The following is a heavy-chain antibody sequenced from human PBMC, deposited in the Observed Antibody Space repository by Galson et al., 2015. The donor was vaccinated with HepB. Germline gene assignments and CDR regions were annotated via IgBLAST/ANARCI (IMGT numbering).Heavy chain of an antibody. CDR1: GYTFTSYG. Sequence: SVKVSCKASGYTFTSYGISWVRQAPGQGLEWMGWISAYNGNTNYAQKLQGRVTMTADTSTSTAYMELRSLRSDDTAVYYCARDLGPLRSLWLSFDYWGQGTLVTVSS. J-gene: IGHJ4*02. D-gene: IGHD5-18*01. CDR2: ISAYNGNT. CDR3: ARDLGPLRSLWLSFDY. V-gene: IGHV1-18*01.